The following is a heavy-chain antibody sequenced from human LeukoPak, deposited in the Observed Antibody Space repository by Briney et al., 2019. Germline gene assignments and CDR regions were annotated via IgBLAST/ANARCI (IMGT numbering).Heavy chain of an antibody. CDR2: IRSRGDSI. CDR3: AKDSSSSGWNEGANY. J-gene: IGHJ4*02. D-gene: IGHD6-19*01. Sequence: PGGSLRLSCAASGFTFSSYAMSWVRQAPGKGLEWVSTIRSRGDSIYYTDSVKGRFTISRDNSKNTLYLQMNSLRAEDTAVYYCAKDSSSSGWNEGANYWGQGTLVTVSS. CDR1: GFTFSSYA. V-gene: IGHV3-23*01.